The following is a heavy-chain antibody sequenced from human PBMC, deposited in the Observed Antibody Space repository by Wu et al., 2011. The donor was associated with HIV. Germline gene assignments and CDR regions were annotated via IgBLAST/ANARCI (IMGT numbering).Heavy chain of an antibody. Sequence: QVQLVQSGAEVKKPGASVKVSCKASGYTFTTYGITWVRQAPGQGLEWMGWISPYNGDTNYAQNLQGRVTMTTDTSTSTAYMELSSLRSEDTAVYYCARDLGGDEDCWGQGTLVTVSS. J-gene: IGHJ4*02. CDR1: GYTFTTYG. CDR2: ISPYNGDT. V-gene: IGHV1-18*01. D-gene: IGHD2-21*01. CDR3: ARDLGGDEDC.